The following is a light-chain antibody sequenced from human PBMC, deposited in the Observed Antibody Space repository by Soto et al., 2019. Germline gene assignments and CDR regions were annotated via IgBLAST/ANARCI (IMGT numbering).Light chain of an antibody. CDR1: QSVRNNY. J-gene: IGKJ1*01. CDR2: AAS. Sequence: EXVFTQSPXTXSXXPXXXGTVAXXXSQSVRNNYLAWYQQRPGQAPRLLIYAASSRATGIPDRFSGSGSGTDFTLTISRLEPEDFAVYYCQQYGTSPRTFGQGTKVDI. V-gene: IGKV3-20*01. CDR3: QQYGTSPRT.